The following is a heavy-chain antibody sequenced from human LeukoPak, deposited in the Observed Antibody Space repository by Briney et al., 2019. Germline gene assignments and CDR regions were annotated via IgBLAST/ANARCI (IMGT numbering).Heavy chain of an antibody. J-gene: IGHJ4*02. V-gene: IGHV3-30*18. CDR3: AKEVTVYCGGDCYSGYYFDY. CDR1: GFTFSNYG. CDR2: ISYDGSNK. Sequence: PGGSLRLSCTASGFTFSNYGLHWVRQAPGKGLEWVAVISYDGSNKYYADSVKGRFTISRDNSKNTLYLQMNSLRAEDTAVYYCAKEVTVYCGGDCYSGYYFDYWGQGTLVPVSS. D-gene: IGHD2-21*02.